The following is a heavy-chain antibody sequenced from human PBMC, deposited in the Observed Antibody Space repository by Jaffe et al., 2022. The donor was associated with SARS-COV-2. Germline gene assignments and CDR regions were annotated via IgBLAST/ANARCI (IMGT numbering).Heavy chain of an antibody. CDR3: ASVRYDSNWFDP. V-gene: IGHV4-34*01. Sequence: QVQLQQWGAGLLKPSETLSLTCAVYGGSFSGYYWSWIRQPPGKGLEWIGEINNSGSTNYNPSLKSRVTMSVDTSKNQFSLKLSSVTAADTAVYYCASVRYDSNWFDPWGQGTLVSVSS. CDR1: GGSFSGYY. CDR2: INNSGST. D-gene: IGHD5-12*01. J-gene: IGHJ5*02.